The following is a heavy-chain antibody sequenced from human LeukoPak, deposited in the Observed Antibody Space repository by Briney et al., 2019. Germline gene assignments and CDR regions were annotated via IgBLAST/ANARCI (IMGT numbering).Heavy chain of an antibody. CDR1: GGSISSYY. V-gene: IGHV4-59*08. CDR2: IYYSGST. J-gene: IGHJ2*01. Sequence: SETLSLTCTVSGGSISSYYWSWIRQPPGKGLEWIGYIYYSGSTNYNPSPKSRVTISVDTSKNQFSLKLSSVTAADTAVYYCATLTPGYWYFDLWGRGTLVTVSS. CDR3: ATLTPGYWYFDL. D-gene: IGHD3-9*01.